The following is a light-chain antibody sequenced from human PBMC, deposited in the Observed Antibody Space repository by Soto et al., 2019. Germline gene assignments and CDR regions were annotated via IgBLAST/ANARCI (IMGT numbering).Light chain of an antibody. Sequence: QSALTQPASVSGSPGQSITISCTGTSSDFGGYNYVSWYQPHPGRAPKVLIYDVSNRRAGVSDRFSGSRSGNTASLTISGLHSEDEADYYCCSYTSSNSLVFGTGTKVTVL. CDR3: CSYTSSNSLV. V-gene: IGLV2-14*01. CDR1: SSDFGGYNY. J-gene: IGLJ1*01. CDR2: DVS.